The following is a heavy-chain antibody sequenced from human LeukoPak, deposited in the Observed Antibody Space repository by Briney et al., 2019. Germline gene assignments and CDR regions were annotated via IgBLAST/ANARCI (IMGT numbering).Heavy chain of an antibody. V-gene: IGHV3-7*01. CDR1: VFTYRDSW. CDR2: INQDGSET. CDR3: TKALDF. Sequence: GGSLRLSCAASVFTYRDSWTDWVRQAGGRGLEWVANINQDGSETYYMESARGRFTLSRDNAKNSPYLQMESLRVEDTRMYHCTKALDFCGQGGLVTVSP. J-gene: IGHJ4*02.